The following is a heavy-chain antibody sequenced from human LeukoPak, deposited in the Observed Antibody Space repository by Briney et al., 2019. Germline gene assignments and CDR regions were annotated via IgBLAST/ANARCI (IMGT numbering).Heavy chain of an antibody. CDR2: IYYSGST. CDR3: AGTTVTKFHY. Sequence: KTSETLSLTCTVSGGSISSDYWSWIRQPPGKGLEWIGYIYYSGSTDYNPSLKSRATISVDTSKSQFSLKLRSVTAADTAVYYCAGTTVTKFHYWGQGTLVTVSS. D-gene: IGHD4-17*01. CDR1: GGSISSDY. J-gene: IGHJ4*02. V-gene: IGHV4-59*08.